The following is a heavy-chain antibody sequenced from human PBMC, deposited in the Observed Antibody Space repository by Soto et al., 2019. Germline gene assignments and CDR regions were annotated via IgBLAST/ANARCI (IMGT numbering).Heavy chain of an antibody. J-gene: IGHJ5*01. CDR1: GVSIHNSHSF. CDR2: VYYSGGA. V-gene: IGHV4-39*01. CDR3: GRVVEGATRHTDLDS. D-gene: IGHD2-21*01. Sequence: SETLSLTCTVSGVSIHNSHSFWGWIRQPPGKGLEFIGTVYYSGGAHYNSSLKSRVTISVDTANNQVSLRMRSLTAADTAVYYRGRVVEGATRHTDLDSWGQGTLVTVSS.